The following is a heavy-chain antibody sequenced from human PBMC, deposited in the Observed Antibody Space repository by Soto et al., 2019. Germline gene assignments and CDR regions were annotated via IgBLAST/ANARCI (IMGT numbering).Heavy chain of an antibody. J-gene: IGHJ4*02. CDR2: IWYDGSNK. Sequence: QVQLVESGGGVVQPGRSLRLSCAASGFTFSSYGMHWVRQAPGKGLEWVAVIWYDGSNKYYADSVKGRFTISRDNSKNTLSLQMTSLGAEDTAVYYCARGGPGSGWYGGDYWCQGTLVTVSS. V-gene: IGHV3-33*01. CDR3: ARGGPGSGWYGGDY. CDR1: GFTFSSYG. D-gene: IGHD6-19*01.